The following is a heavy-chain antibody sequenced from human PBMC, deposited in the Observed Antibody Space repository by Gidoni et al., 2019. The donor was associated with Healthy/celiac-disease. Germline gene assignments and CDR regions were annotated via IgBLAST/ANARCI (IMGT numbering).Heavy chain of an antibody. CDR1: GFTFSSYG. V-gene: IGHV3-30*18. D-gene: IGHD3-10*01. Sequence: QVLLVESGGGVVQPGRSLRLSCAASGFTFSSYGMHWVRHAPGKGLEWVEVISYDGINKYYADSVKGRFTISRDNSKNTLYLQMNSLRAEDTAVYYCAKAPYYYGSGSYFDYWGQGTLVTVSS. CDR2: ISYDGINK. CDR3: AKAPYYYGSGSYFDY. J-gene: IGHJ4*02.